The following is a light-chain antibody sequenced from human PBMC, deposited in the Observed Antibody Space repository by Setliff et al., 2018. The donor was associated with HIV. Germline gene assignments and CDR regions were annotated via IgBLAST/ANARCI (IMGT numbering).Light chain of an antibody. CDR2: EVI. Sequence: QSVLPQPASVSGSPGQSITISCTGASSDVGGYNYVSWYQQHPGKAPKLMIYEVINRPSGVSNRFSASKSGNTASLTISGLQAEDEADYHCSSFTSSGTYVFGTGTKVTVL. CDR1: SSDVGGYNY. J-gene: IGLJ1*01. CDR3: SSFTSSGTYV. V-gene: IGLV2-14*01.